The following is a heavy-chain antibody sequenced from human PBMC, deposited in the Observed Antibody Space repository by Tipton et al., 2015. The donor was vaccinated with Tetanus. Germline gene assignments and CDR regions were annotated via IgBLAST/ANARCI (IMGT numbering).Heavy chain of an antibody. V-gene: IGHV4-39*01. CDR1: GGSVDSGSYH. Sequence: TLSLTCSVSGGSVDSGSYHWAWIRQPPGKGLEWIGSVHYTGATYLNPSLVSRVTLSVDTSKTQFSLRLNSVTAADAAVYYCPRGTWLYTSTYHRHWLDPWGQGTLVIVSS. CDR2: VHYTGAT. CDR3: PRGTWLYTSTYHRHWLDP. J-gene: IGHJ5*02. D-gene: IGHD6-13*01.